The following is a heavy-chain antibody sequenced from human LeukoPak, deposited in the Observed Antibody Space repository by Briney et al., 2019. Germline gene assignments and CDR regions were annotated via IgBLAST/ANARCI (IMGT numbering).Heavy chain of an antibody. CDR1: GYTFATYD. Sequence: ASVKVSCKASGYTFATYDINWVRQATGQGLEWMGWMNPNSGNTGYAQKFQGRVTMTRNTSISTAYMELSSLRSEDTAVYYCARGLKSGAATITYYYYYYYMDVWGKGTTVTVSS. D-gene: IGHD5-12*01. CDR2: MNPNSGNT. J-gene: IGHJ6*03. CDR3: ARGLKSGAATITYYYYYYYMDV. V-gene: IGHV1-8*01.